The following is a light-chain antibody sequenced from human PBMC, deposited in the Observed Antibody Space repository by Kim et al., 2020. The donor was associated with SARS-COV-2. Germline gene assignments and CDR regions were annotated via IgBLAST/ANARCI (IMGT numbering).Light chain of an antibody. V-gene: IGKV1-5*03. Sequence: SASVGDIVAITCRASQSIGDRLAWYQQKPGKAPKLLIYRASTLQSGVPSRFSGSGSGTEFTLTISSLQPDDFATYYRQQFKTYATFGQGTKVDIK. J-gene: IGKJ1*01. CDR1: QSIGDR. CDR3: QQFKTYAT. CDR2: RAS.